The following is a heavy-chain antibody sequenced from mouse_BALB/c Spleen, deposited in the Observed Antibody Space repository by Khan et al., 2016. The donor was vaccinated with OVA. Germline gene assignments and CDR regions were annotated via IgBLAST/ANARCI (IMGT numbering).Heavy chain of an antibody. J-gene: IGHJ1*01. D-gene: IGHD2-1*01. V-gene: IGHV2-6-1*01. CDR2: IWSDGRT. CDR3: ARQIYPGYFDV. Sequence: QVRLQQSGPGLVAPSQSLSITCTISGFSLTSYGVHWVRQPPGKGLEWLVVIWSDGRTTYNSALKSRLSIIKDNSKSQVFLKMNSLQTDDTAMYYCARQIYPGYFDVWGAGTTVTVSS. CDR1: GFSLTSYG.